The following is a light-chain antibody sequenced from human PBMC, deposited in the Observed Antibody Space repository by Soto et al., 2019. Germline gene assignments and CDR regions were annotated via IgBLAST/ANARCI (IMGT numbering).Light chain of an antibody. V-gene: IGKV3-20*01. CDR2: GAS. J-gene: IGKJ2*01. CDR1: QSVSSSSY. Sequence: EIVLTQSPGTLSLSPGERATLSCRASQSVSSSSYLAWYQQKPGQAPRLLIYGASSRATGIPDRFSGSGSPTDFTLTISRLEPEDFAVYYCRQYGSSPSYTFGQGTKLEIK. CDR3: RQYGSSPSYT.